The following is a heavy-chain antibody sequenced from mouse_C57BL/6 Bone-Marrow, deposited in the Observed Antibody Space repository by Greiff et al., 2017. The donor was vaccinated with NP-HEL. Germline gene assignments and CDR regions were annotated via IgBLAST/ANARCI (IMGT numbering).Heavy chain of an antibody. V-gene: IGHV10-1*01. CDR2: IRSKSNNYAT. D-gene: IGHD1-1*01. Sequence: EVHLVESGGGLVQPKGSLKLSCAASGFSFNTYAMNWVRQAPGKGLEWVARIRSKSNNYATYYADSVKDRFTISRDDSESMLYLQMNNLKTEDTAMYYCVRSGSPYAMDYWGQGTSVTVSS. J-gene: IGHJ4*01. CDR3: VRSGSPYAMDY. CDR1: GFSFNTYA.